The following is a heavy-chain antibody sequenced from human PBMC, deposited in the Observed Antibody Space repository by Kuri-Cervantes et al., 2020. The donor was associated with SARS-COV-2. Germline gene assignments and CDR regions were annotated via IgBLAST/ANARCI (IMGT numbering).Heavy chain of an antibody. CDR2: IYYSGST. CDR1: GGSISSSSYY. Sequence: ESLKISCTVSGGSISSSSYYWGWIRQPPGKGLEWIGSIYYSGSTHYNPSLKSRVSISVDTSRNQFSLKVSSVTAADTAVYSCARQHLGYYMDVWGKGTTVTVSS. CDR3: ARQHLGYYMDV. J-gene: IGHJ6*03. V-gene: IGHV4-39*01.